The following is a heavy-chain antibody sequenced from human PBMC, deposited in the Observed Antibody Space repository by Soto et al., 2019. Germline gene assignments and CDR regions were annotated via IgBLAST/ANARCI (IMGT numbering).Heavy chain of an antibody. Sequence: GGSLRLSCAASGFTFSSYGMHWVRQAPGKGLEWVAVIWYDGSNKYYADSVKGRFTISRDNSKNTLYLQMNSLRAEDTAVYYCARDESVVVPAAMARGDDAFDIWGQGTMVTVSS. J-gene: IGHJ3*02. V-gene: IGHV3-33*01. D-gene: IGHD2-2*01. CDR1: GFTFSSYG. CDR2: IWYDGSNK. CDR3: ARDESVVVPAAMARGDDAFDI.